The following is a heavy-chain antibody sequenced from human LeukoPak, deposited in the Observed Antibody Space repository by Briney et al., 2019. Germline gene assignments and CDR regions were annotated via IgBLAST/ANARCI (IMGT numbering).Heavy chain of an antibody. CDR1: GGSISSYY. V-gene: IGHV4-59*01. CDR2: IYYSGIT. Sequence: SETLSLTCTVSGGSISSYYWSWIRQPPGKGLEWIGYIYYSGITSYNPSLRSRVTISVDMSKKQFSLKLSSVTAADTAVYYCAILTWGYFDWFQEGAFDYWGQGTLVTVSS. D-gene: IGHD3-9*01. CDR3: AILTWGYFDWFQEGAFDY. J-gene: IGHJ4*02.